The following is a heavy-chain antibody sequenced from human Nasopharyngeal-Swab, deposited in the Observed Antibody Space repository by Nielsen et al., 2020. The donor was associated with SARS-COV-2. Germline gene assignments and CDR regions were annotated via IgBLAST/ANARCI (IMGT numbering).Heavy chain of an antibody. J-gene: IGHJ6*02. Sequence: SETLSLTCAVYGGSFSVYYWSWIRQPPGKGLEWIGEINHGGGTNYTPSLKSRVTISVDTSKNQFSLKLSSVTAADTAVYYCARFNIAARFIYYYYGMDVWGQGTTVTVSS. CDR2: INHGGGT. CDR3: ARFNIAARFIYYYYGMDV. V-gene: IGHV4-34*01. CDR1: GGSFSVYY. D-gene: IGHD6-6*01.